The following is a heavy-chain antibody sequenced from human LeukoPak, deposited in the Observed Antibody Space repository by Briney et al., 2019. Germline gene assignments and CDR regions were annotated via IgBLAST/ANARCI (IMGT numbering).Heavy chain of an antibody. CDR2: ISGSGGST. V-gene: IGHV3-23*01. D-gene: IGHD2-15*01. J-gene: IGHJ5*02. CDR3: AKDPVVVVVAAYKSPNWFDP. CDR1: GFTFSSYA. Sequence: GGSLRLSCAASGFTFSSYAMSWVRQAPGKGLGWVSAISGSGGSTYYADSVKGRFTISRDNSKNTLYLQMNSLRAEDTAVYYCAKDPVVVVVAAYKSPNWFDPWGQGTLVTVSS.